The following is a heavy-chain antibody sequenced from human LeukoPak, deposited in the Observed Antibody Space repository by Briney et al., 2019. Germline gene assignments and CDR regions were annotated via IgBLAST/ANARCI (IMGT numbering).Heavy chain of an antibody. CDR2: IKEDGSER. V-gene: IGHV3-7*05. Sequence: GSLRLSCAASGFTFSHYWMTWVRQAPGKGLEWVANIKEDGSERYYVDSVKGRFTISRDNAKNSVYLQMASPRAEDTAVYYCARTSGGRLAVAVDSWGQGTLVTVSS. D-gene: IGHD6-19*01. CDR3: ARTSGGRLAVAVDS. CDR1: GFTFSHYW. J-gene: IGHJ4*02.